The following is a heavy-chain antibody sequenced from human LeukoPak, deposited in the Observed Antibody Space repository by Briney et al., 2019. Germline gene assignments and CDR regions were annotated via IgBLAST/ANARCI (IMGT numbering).Heavy chain of an antibody. CDR3: AKDNRGYSYGLLIDY. Sequence: GGSLRLSCAASEFTFSSYGMHWVRQAPGKGLEWVAVISYDGSDKYYADSVKGRFTISRDNSKNTLYLQMNSLRAEDTAVYYCAKDNRGYSYGLLIDYWGQGTLVTVSS. D-gene: IGHD5-18*01. J-gene: IGHJ4*02. CDR2: ISYDGSDK. CDR1: EFTFSSYG. V-gene: IGHV3-30*18.